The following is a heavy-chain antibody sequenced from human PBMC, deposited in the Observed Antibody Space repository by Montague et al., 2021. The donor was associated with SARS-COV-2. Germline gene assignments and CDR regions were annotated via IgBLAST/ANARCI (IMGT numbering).Heavy chain of an antibody. V-gene: IGHV4-59*07. CDR1: DDSITSYY. CDR3: ARGNYHDY. Sequence: SDTLSLTCSVSDDSITSYYWSWIRQPPGKGLECIGHIYYTGSTNYNASLKSRVTISIDTSKNQFSLRLNSVTAADTAVYYCARGNYHDYWGQGTLVIVSS. J-gene: IGHJ4*02. CDR2: IYYTGST.